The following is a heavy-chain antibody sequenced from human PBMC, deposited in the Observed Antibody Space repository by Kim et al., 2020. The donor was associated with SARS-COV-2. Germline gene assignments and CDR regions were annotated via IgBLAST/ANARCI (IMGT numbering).Heavy chain of an antibody. D-gene: IGHD3-3*02. V-gene: IGHV3-23*01. CDR1: GFIFRTSG. CDR2: IRGSGANT. CDR3: AKHFGTVLTPGVI. Sequence: GGSLRLSCAASGFIFRTSGMSWVRQAPGKGLEWVSGIRGSGANTYYGDSVKGRFSISRENSKNTLYLQMNSLRADDTAVYYCAKHFGTVLTPGVIWGQG. J-gene: IGHJ4*02.